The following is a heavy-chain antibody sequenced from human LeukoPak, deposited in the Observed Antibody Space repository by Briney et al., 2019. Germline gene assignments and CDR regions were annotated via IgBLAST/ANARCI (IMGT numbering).Heavy chain of an antibody. D-gene: IGHD3-9*01. CDR2: IYPGDSDT. CDR1: GYSFTSYW. J-gene: IGHJ4*02. V-gene: IGHV5-51*01. Sequence: GESLKISCKGSGYSFTSYWIGWVRQMPGKGLEWMGIIYPGDSDTRYSPSFEGPVTISADKSISTAYLQWSSLKASDTAMYCCARRLTAYYDILTGYYNPYYLDYWGQGTLVTVSS. CDR3: ARRLTAYYDILTGYYNPYYLDY.